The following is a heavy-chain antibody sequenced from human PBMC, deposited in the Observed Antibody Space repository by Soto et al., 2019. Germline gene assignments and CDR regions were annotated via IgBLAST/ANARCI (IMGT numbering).Heavy chain of an antibody. J-gene: IGHJ4*02. CDR1: GFTFSSYA. CDR2: ISYDGSNK. CDR3: AIPRHSSDGTTPTDY. V-gene: IGHV3-30-3*01. D-gene: IGHD1-7*01. Sequence: QVQLVESGVGVVEPGRSLRLSCAASGFTFSSYAMHWDRQAPGKGLEWVAVISYDGSNKYYADSVKGRFTISRNNSKNTVYLQMNSLTAEDTALYYCAIPRHSSDGTTPTDYWGRGTLVTVST.